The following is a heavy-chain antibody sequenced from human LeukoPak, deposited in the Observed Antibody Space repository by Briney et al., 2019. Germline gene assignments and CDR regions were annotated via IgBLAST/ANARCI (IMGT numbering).Heavy chain of an antibody. J-gene: IGHJ6*03. Sequence: GGSLRLSCAASGFTFSSYWMHWVRQAPGKGLVWVSRINSDGSSTSYADSVKGRFTISRDNAKNTLYLQMNSLRAEDTAVYYCAKDRFYYDSSGYYQSPNYYYYYMDVWGKGTTVTVSS. D-gene: IGHD3-22*01. CDR3: AKDRFYYDSSGYYQSPNYYYYYMDV. CDR2: INSDGSST. V-gene: IGHV3-74*01. CDR1: GFTFSSYW.